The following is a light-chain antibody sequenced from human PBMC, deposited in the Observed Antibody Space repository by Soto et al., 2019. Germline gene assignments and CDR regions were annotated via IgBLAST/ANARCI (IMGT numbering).Light chain of an antibody. CDR1: SSYISSYNY. CDR3: SSYTISSTVV. V-gene: IGLV2-14*03. CDR2: DVS. Sequence: QSALTQPASVSGSPGQSITISCTTSSSYISSYNYVSWYQQHTGKAPRLIIYDVSSRPSGISNRFSGSKSGNTVSLTISGLQAEDAADYFCSSYTISSTVVFGGGTKLTVL. J-gene: IGLJ2*01.